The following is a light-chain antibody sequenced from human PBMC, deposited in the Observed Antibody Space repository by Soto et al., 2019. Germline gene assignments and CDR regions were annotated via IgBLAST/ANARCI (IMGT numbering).Light chain of an antibody. J-gene: IGLJ3*02. CDR1: SSNIGAGYD. CDR2: GNT. CDR3: QSHGSSLNNWV. V-gene: IGLV1-40*01. Sequence: QSVLTQPPSMSGAPGQRVTISCTGSSSNIGAGYDVHWYQLLPGTAPKLLIYGNTNRPSGVPDRFSGSKSGTSASLAITGLRAEDEADYYCQSHGSSLNNWVFGGGTKLTVL.